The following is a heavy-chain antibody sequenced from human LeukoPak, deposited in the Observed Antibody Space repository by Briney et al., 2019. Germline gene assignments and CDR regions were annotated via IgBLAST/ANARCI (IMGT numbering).Heavy chain of an antibody. CDR2: ISDSGDTT. CDR1: GFAFSSQA. D-gene: IGHD6-19*01. V-gene: IGHV3-23*01. CDR3: AKDARRSSGWYFFDH. Sequence: PRGSLRLSCAASGFAFSSQAMGWVRQAPGKGLEWVSVISDSGDTTYYADSVKGRFTISRDNSKNTLYLQMNSLRAEDTALYYCAKDARRSSGWYFFDHWGQGTLVTVSS. J-gene: IGHJ4*02.